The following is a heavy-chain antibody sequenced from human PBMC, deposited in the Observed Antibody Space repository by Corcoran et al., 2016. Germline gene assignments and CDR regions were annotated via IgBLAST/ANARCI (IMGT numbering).Heavy chain of an antibody. CDR1: GYTFTGYY. J-gene: IGHJ4*02. Sequence: QVQLVQSGAEVKKPGASVKVSCKASGYTFTGYYMHWVRQAPGQGLEWMGWINPNSGGTNYAQKFQGRVTMTRDTSISTAYMELSRLRSDDTAGYYCARDAAVDTAMVQKTDAAYYFDYWGQGTLVTVSS. CDR2: INPNSGGT. D-gene: IGHD5-18*01. V-gene: IGHV1-2*02. CDR3: ARDAAVDTAMVQKTDAAYYFDY.